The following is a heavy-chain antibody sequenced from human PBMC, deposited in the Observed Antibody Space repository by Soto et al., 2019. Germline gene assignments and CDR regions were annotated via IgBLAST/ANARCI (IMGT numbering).Heavy chain of an antibody. Sequence: QVQLVQSGAEEKKPGASVQVSCKASGYTFTGYDMHWVRQAPGQRLAWRGWINAGNGNSKYSQTFQGRVTITRDPSASTAYMELISLRSEDTAVYYCARAVAGAADFDYWGPGTLVTVSS. D-gene: IGHD6-19*01. CDR2: INAGNGNS. CDR1: GYTFTGYD. J-gene: IGHJ4*02. V-gene: IGHV1-3*05. CDR3: ARAVAGAADFDY.